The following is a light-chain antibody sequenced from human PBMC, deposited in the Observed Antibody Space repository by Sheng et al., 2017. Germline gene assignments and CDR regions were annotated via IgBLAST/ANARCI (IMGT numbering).Light chain of an antibody. CDR2: DAS. CDR3: QQYDDLPLT. V-gene: IGKV1-33*01. J-gene: IGKJ4*01. Sequence: DIQMTQSPSSLSASVGDRVTITCQASRDITKFLNWYQQKPGKAPKLLIYDASTLKTGVPSRFRGSGSGTYFSFTITSLQPEDFATYFCQQYDDLPLTFGGGTKVEV. CDR1: RDITKF.